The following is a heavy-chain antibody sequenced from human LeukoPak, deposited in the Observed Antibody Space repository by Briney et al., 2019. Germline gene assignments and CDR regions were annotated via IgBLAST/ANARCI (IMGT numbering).Heavy chain of an antibody. Sequence: ASVKVSCKASGYTFTGYYMHWVRQAPGQGLEWMGWINPNSGGTNYAQKFQGRVTTTRDTSISTAYMELSRLRSDDTAVYYCAKSTRRTVTNYYFDYWGQGTPVTVSS. D-gene: IGHD4-17*01. CDR1: GYTFTGYY. J-gene: IGHJ4*02. V-gene: IGHV1-2*02. CDR2: INPNSGGT. CDR3: AKSTRRTVTNYYFDY.